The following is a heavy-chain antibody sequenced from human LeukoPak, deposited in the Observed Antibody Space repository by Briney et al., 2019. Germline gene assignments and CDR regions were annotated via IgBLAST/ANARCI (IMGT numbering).Heavy chain of an antibody. V-gene: IGHV3-74*01. J-gene: IGHJ3*02. Sequence: PGGSLRLSCAASGFTFSSYWMHWVRQAPGKGLVWVSRINSDGRSTSYADSVKGRFTISRDNAKNTLYLQMNSLRAEDMAVYYCARGTGYSVFDIWGQGTMVTVSS. D-gene: IGHD1-26*01. CDR3: ARGTGYSVFDI. CDR2: INSDGRST. CDR1: GFTFSSYW.